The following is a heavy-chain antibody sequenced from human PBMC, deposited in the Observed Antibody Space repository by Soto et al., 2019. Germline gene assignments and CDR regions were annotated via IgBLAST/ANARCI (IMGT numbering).Heavy chain of an antibody. Sequence: QEPLVQSGAEVKKPGSSVKVSCKASGGLFSSYAISWVRQAPGQGLEWMGGIIPVFSTAYYAQKFQGRVTITADESTNTAYMELSSLRSEDTAIYYCARGGSGYVWFNEFWGQGSLVTVSS. D-gene: IGHD3-22*01. CDR1: GGLFSSYA. CDR3: ARGGSGYVWFNEF. V-gene: IGHV1-69*01. J-gene: IGHJ4*02. CDR2: IIPVFSTA.